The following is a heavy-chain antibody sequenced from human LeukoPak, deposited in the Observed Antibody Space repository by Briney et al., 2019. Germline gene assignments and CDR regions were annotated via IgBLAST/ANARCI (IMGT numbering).Heavy chain of an antibody. CDR2: INPNSGGT. V-gene: IGHV1-2*02. Sequence: ASVKVSCKASGYTFTGYYMHWVRQAPGQGLEWMGWINPNSGGTNCAQKFQGRVTMTRDTSISTAYMELSSLRSEDTAVYYCAREGGVYAIGYFDYWGQGTLVTVSS. CDR3: AREGGVYAIGYFDY. CDR1: GYTFTGYY. D-gene: IGHD2-8*01. J-gene: IGHJ4*02.